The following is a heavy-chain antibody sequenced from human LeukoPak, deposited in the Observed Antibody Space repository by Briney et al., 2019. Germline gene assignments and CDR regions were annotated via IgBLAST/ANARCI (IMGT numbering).Heavy chain of an antibody. CDR3: ARDWVDYYGSGSRYYYYYMDV. CDR1: GGSISSGSYY. Sequence: SETLSLTCTVSGGSISSGSYYWSWIRQPAGKGLEWIGRIYTSGSTNYNPSLKSRVTISVDTSKNQFSLKLSSVTAADTAVYYCARDWVDYYGSGSRYYYYYMDVWGKGTTVTISS. CDR2: IYTSGST. D-gene: IGHD3-10*01. J-gene: IGHJ6*03. V-gene: IGHV4-61*02.